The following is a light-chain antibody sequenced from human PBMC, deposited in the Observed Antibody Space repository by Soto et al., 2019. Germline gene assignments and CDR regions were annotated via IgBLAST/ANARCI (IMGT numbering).Light chain of an antibody. J-gene: IGKJ4*01. CDR1: QSISTW. CDR2: KAS. CDR3: QQYNTYPRT. Sequence: DIHMTQSPSTLSDSVGDRVTITCRASQSISTWLDWYQQKPGKAPKLLIYKASSLEGGVPSRFSGSGSGTEFNITVSSLRPDDFATYYCQQYNTYPRTFGGGTTVEIK. V-gene: IGKV1-5*03.